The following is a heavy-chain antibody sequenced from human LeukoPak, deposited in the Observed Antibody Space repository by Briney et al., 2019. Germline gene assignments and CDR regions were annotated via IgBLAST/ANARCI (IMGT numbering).Heavy chain of an antibody. J-gene: IGHJ4*02. CDR3: ARDKSYSSSWYEFDY. CDR2: ISGSGGST. CDR1: GFTFSSYA. Sequence: GGSLRLSCAASGFTFSSYAMSWVRQAPGKGLEWVSAISGSGGSTYYADSVKGRFTISRGNSKNTLYLQMNSLRAEDTAVYYCARDKSYSSSWYEFDYWGQGTLVTVSS. V-gene: IGHV3-23*01. D-gene: IGHD6-13*01.